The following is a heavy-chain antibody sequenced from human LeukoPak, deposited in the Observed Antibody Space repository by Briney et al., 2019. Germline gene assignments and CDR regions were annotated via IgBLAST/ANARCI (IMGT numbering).Heavy chain of an antibody. CDR3: ARDFDGSGAPAGLVY. CDR2: INPNSGAT. J-gene: IGHJ4*02. Sequence: ASVKVTCKASGYSFTDKYMHWVRQAPGQGLEWMGCINPNSGATNYAQNFQGRVTLTRDTSISTAYMQLSRLRSDDTALYYCARDFDGSGAPAGLVYWGQGTLSTVSS. CDR1: GYSFTDKY. D-gene: IGHD3-10*01. V-gene: IGHV1-2*02.